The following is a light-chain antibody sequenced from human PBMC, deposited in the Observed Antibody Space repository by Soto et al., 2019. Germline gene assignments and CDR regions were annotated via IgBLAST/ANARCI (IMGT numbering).Light chain of an antibody. J-gene: IGKJ2*01. CDR3: QHYADLPYT. CDR2: GAS. CDR1: LNIRNE. V-gene: IGKV1-33*01. Sequence: DIQMTQSPSSLSASVGDRVTFTCQASLNIRNELNWYQQKPGKAPRLLISGASNLETGVPSRFSGSGSGTDFPFTISSLQSEDIATYYCQHYADLPYTFGQGTTLEI.